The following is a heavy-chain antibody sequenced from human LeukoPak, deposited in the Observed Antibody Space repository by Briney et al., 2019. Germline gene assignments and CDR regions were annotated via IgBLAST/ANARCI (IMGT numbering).Heavy chain of an antibody. CDR2: IEGDGSEK. V-gene: IGHV3-7*03. CDR3: AGGSGWLIDY. D-gene: IGHD6-19*01. J-gene: IGHJ4*02. Sequence: GGSLRLSCAASGFTFSSFWMNWVRHTPGRGLEWVANIEGDGSEKNYMNSVKGRFTISRDNAKKSLHLQMNSLRAEDTGVYYCAGGSGWLIDYWGQGTLVTVSS. CDR1: GFTFSSFW.